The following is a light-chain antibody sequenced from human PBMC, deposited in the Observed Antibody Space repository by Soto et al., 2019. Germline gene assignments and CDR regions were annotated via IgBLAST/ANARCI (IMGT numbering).Light chain of an antibody. Sequence: QSVLTQPPSASGTPGQRVTISCSGSSSNIGSNYVYWYQQLPGTALKLLIYRNNQRPSGVPDRFSGSKSGTSASLAISGLRSEDEADYYCAAWDDSLSGFYVFGTGSKVTVL. CDR1: SSNIGSNY. V-gene: IGLV1-47*01. CDR3: AAWDDSLSGFYV. CDR2: RNN. J-gene: IGLJ1*01.